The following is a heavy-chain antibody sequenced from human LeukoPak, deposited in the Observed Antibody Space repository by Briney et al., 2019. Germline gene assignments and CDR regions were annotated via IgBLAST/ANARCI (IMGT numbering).Heavy chain of an antibody. V-gene: IGHV4-34*01. D-gene: IGHD3-3*01. J-gene: IGHJ6*03. Sequence: PSETLSLTCAVYGGSFSGYYWSWIRQPPGKGLEWIGEINHSGSTNYNPSLKSRVTISVDTSKNQFSLKLSSVTAADTAVYYCARASARGFVYYYYMDVWGKGTTVTVSS. CDR3: ARASARGFVYYYYMDV. CDR1: GGSFSGYY. CDR2: INHSGST.